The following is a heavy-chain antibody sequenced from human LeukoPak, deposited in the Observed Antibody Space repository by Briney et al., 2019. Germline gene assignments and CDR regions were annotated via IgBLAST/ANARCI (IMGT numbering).Heavy chain of an antibody. J-gene: IGHJ6*02. CDR3: ARDGSTISGWVFDYYYGMDV. D-gene: IGHD6-19*01. V-gene: IGHV1-18*01. CDR1: GYTFTSYG. CDR2: ISAYNGNT. Sequence: ASVKVSCKASGYTFTSYGISWVRQAPGQGLEWMGWISAYNGNTNYAQKLQGRVTMTTDTSTSTAYMELRSLRSEDTAVYYCARDGSTISGWVFDYYYGMDVWGQGTTVTVSS.